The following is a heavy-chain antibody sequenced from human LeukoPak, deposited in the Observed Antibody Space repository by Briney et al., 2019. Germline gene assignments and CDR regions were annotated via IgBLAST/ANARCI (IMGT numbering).Heavy chain of an antibody. V-gene: IGHV4-61*01. J-gene: IGHJ6*04. D-gene: IGHD3-9*01. CDR3: ASLLRYFDWLLAPPYYYGMDV. CDR1: GGSVSSGSYY. CDR2: IYYSGST. Sequence: SETLSLTCTVSGGSVSSGSYYGSWIRQPPGKGLEWIGYIYYSGSTNYNPSLKSRVTISVDTSKNQFSLKLSSVTAADTAVYYCASLLRYFDWLLAPPYYYGMDVWGKGTTVTVSS.